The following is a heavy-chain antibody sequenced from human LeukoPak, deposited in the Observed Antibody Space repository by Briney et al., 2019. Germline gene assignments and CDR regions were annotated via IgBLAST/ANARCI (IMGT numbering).Heavy chain of an antibody. D-gene: IGHD3-10*01. J-gene: IGHJ3*02. CDR3: ARDLETYYYGSGPHDAFDI. CDR2: ISAYNGNT. Sequence: ASVKVSCKASGYTFTSYGISWVRQAPGQGLEWMGWISAYNGNTNYAQKLQGRVTMTTDTSTSTAYMELRSLRSDDTAVYYCARDLETYYYGSGPHDAFDIWGQGTMVTVSS. V-gene: IGHV1-18*01. CDR1: GYTFTSYG.